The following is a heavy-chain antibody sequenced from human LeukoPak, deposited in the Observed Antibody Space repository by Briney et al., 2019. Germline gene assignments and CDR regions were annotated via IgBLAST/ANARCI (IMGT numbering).Heavy chain of an antibody. D-gene: IGHD5-18*01. Sequence: SVKVSCRASGGTFSSYAISWVRQAPGQGLEWMGGIIPIFGTANYAQKFQGRVTITADESTSTAYMELSSLRSEDTAVYYCARVVDTAMGVDYYYYGMDVWGQGTTVTVSS. V-gene: IGHV1-69*13. J-gene: IGHJ6*01. CDR1: GGTFSSYA. CDR2: IIPIFGTA. CDR3: ARVVDTAMGVDYYYYGMDV.